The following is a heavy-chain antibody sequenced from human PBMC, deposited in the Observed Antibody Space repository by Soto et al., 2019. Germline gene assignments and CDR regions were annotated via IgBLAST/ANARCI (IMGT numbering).Heavy chain of an antibody. V-gene: IGHV4-59*08. CDR2: IYYSGST. CDR1: GGSLSSHY. Sequence: SETLSLTCSVSGGSLSSHYWTWIRQPPGKGLEWIGYIYYSGSTNYNPSLKSRVTMSADTSRNQISLRLTSVTAADTAVYYCTRSLLGVLVNGYWGQGTLVTVSS. D-gene: IGHD3-16*02. CDR3: TRSLLGVLVNGY. J-gene: IGHJ4*02.